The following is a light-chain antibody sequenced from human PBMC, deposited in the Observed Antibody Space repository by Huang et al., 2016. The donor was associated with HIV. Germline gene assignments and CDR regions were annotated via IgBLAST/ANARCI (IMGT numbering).Light chain of an antibody. CDR2: GAS. CDR1: QCISNY. CDR3: QEYYSAPYT. Sequence: DIQMTQSPSSLSTSIGDRVTITCRASQCISNYLAWYQQNPGKVPKLLIYGASTLQARVPSRFSGSGSGTDFTLTISSLQPEDVATYYCQEYYSAPYTFGQGTKLEIK. V-gene: IGKV1-27*01. J-gene: IGKJ2*01.